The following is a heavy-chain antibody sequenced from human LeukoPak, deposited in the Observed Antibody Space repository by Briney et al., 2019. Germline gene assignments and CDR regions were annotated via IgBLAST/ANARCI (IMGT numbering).Heavy chain of an antibody. D-gene: IGHD6-6*01. V-gene: IGHV4-4*07. CDR3: ARGSSSIAALGFDY. J-gene: IGHJ4*02. Sequence: SETLSLTCTVSGGSISSYYWSWIRQPAGKGLEWIGRIYTSGSTNCNPSLKSRVTMSVDTSKNQFSLKLSSVTAADTAVYYCARGSSSIAALGFDYWGQGTLVAVSS. CDR2: IYTSGST. CDR1: GGSISSYY.